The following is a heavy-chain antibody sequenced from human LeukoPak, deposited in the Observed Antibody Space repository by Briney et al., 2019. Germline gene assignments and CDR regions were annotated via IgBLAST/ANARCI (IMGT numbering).Heavy chain of an antibody. CDR1: GYSFTRDW. Sequence: GESLKISCKGSGYSFTRDWIAWVRQMPGKGLEWMGIIYPGHSDTRYSPSFQGQVTISADKSISTAYLQWSSLKASDTAMYYCARLDGDLLTKFDPWGQGTLVTVSS. J-gene: IGHJ5*02. CDR3: ARLDGDLLTKFDP. CDR2: IYPGHSDT. D-gene: IGHD3-9*01. V-gene: IGHV5-51*01.